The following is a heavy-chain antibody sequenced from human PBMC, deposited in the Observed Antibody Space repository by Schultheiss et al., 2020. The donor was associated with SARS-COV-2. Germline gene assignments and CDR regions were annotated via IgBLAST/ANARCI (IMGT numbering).Heavy chain of an antibody. CDR3: AREIVVVPAAKSRNGWFDP. Sequence: SQTLSLTCTVSGGSISSGSYYWSWIRQPPGKGLEWIGYIYYSGSTNYNPSLKSRVTISVDTSKNQFSLKLSSVTAADTAVYYCAREIVVVPAAKSRNGWFDPWGQGTLVTVSS. J-gene: IGHJ5*02. V-gene: IGHV4-61*01. CDR2: IYYSGST. CDR1: GGSISSGSYY. D-gene: IGHD2-2*01.